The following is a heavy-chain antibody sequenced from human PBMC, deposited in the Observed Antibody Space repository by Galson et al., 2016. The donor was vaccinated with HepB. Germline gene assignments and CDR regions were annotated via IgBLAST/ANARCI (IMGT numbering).Heavy chain of an antibody. V-gene: IGHV4-59*11. Sequence: SETLSLTCTVSGASIRSHYWSWIRQPPGKGPEWIGDMYYAGNRFYSPSLKSRVTISVDTSKNQLSLKVNSVTAADTAVYFCARNGDFWSGPNAYDFWGHGTLVTVSS. CDR2: MYYAGNR. CDR3: ARNGDFWSGPNAYDF. D-gene: IGHD3-3*01. CDR1: GASIRSHY. J-gene: IGHJ3*01.